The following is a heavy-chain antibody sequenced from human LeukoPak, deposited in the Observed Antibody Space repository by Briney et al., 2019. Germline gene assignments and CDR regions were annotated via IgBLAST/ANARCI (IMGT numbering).Heavy chain of an antibody. CDR2: ISAYNGNT. Sequence: GASVKVSCKASGYTFTSYGISWVRQAPGQGLEWMGWISAYNGNTNYAQKLQGRVTMTTDTSTSTAYMELRSLRSDDTAVYYCARVLEGILTGHRNFDYWGQGTLVTVSS. V-gene: IGHV1-18*04. J-gene: IGHJ4*02. CDR1: GYTFTSYG. CDR3: ARVLEGILTGHRNFDY. D-gene: IGHD3-9*01.